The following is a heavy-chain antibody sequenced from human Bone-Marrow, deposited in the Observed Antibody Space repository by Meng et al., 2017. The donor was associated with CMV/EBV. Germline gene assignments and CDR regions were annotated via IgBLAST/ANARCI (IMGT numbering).Heavy chain of an antibody. CDR1: GVSMISSGHY. V-gene: IGHV4-39*07. J-gene: IGHJ3*02. D-gene: IGHD2-15*01. CDR2: VYYTGSS. CDR3: ARDPVGAASGAFDI. Sequence: GSLRLSCTISGVSMISSGHYWGWIRQPPGKGLEWIGSVYYTGSSHYNPSLKSRVTILVDTSKNQFSLKLSSLTAADTAMYYCARDPVGAASGAFDIWGHGTMVTVS.